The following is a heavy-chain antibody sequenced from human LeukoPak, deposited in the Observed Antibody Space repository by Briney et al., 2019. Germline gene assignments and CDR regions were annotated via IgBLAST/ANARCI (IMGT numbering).Heavy chain of an antibody. V-gene: IGHV3-23*01. CDR1: GFTFSSYA. CDR2: TSGRGGST. CDR3: ARDGGIYYDSSGYYLDY. D-gene: IGHD3-22*01. J-gene: IGHJ4*02. Sequence: PGGSLRLSCAASGFTFSSYAMSWVRQAPGKGLEWVSATSGRGGSTYYADSVKGRFTISRDNSKNTLYLQMNSLRAEDTAVYYCARDGGIYYDSSGYYLDYWGQGTLVTVSS.